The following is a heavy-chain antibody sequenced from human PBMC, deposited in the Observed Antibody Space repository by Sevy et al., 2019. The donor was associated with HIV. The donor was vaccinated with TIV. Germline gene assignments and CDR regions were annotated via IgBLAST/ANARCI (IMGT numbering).Heavy chain of an antibody. CDR2: IKEDGSQK. CDR3: ARDPDILSGYPSHYFDY. D-gene: IGHD3-9*01. CDR1: GFSFSKYW. J-gene: IGHJ4*02. Sequence: GGSLRLSCAASGFSFSKYWMSWVRQAPGKGLEWVANIKEDGSQKNYLESVKGRFTISRDNAKNLLYLQMNNLRADDTAVYSCARDPDILSGYPSHYFDYWGQGTLVTVSS. V-gene: IGHV3-7*01.